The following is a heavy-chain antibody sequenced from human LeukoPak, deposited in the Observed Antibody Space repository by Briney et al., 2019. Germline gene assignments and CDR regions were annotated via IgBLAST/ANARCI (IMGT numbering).Heavy chain of an antibody. CDR2: FDPEDGET. CDR3: AKVHDYGSGRLDY. D-gene: IGHD3-10*01. Sequence: ASVKVSCKVSGYTLTELSMHWVRQAPGKGLEWMGGFDPEDGETIYAQKFQGRVTMTEDTSTDTAYMGLSSLRSEDTAVYYCAKVHDYGSGRLDYWGQGTLVTVSS. V-gene: IGHV1-24*01. CDR1: GYTLTELS. J-gene: IGHJ4*02.